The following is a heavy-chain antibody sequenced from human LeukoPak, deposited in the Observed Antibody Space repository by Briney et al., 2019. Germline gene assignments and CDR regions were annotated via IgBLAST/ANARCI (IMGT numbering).Heavy chain of an antibody. V-gene: IGHV1-69*01. CDR1: GGTFSSYA. D-gene: IGHD3-22*01. CDR2: IIPIFGTA. J-gene: IGHJ4*02. Sequence: SVKVSCKASGGTFSSYAISWVRQAPGQGLEWMGEIIPIFGTANYAQKFQGRVTITADESTSTAYMELSSLRSEDTAVYYCARSRDYYDSSGYYDYWGQGTLVTVSS. CDR3: ARSRDYYDSSGYYDY.